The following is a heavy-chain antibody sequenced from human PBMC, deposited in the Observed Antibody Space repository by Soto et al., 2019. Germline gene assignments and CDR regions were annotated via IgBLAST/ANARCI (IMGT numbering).Heavy chain of an antibody. CDR1: GGSVSIGSHY. V-gene: IGHV4-61*01. Sequence: SETLSLTCTVSGGSVSIGSHYWSWIRQPPGKGLEWIAYIYHSGSTDYNPSLKSRVTISVDTSKNQFSLKLSSVTAADTAVYYCARGLRRQLLNWFDPWGQGTLVTVSS. D-gene: IGHD2-2*01. CDR2: IYHSGST. CDR3: ARGLRRQLLNWFDP. J-gene: IGHJ5*02.